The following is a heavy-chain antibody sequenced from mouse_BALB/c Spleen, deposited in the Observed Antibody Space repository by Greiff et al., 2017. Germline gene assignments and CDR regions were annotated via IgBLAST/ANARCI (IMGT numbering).Heavy chain of an antibody. Sequence: VQLQQPGAELVKPGASVKLSCKASGYTFTSYYMYWVKQRPGQGLEWIGGINPSNGGTNFNEKFKSKATLTVDKSSSTAYMQLSSLTSEDSAVYYCTRGGMITTGYAMDYWGQGTSVTVSS. D-gene: IGHD2-4*01. CDR1: GYTFTSYY. CDR2: INPSNGGT. V-gene: IGHV1S81*02. CDR3: TRGGMITTGYAMDY. J-gene: IGHJ4*01.